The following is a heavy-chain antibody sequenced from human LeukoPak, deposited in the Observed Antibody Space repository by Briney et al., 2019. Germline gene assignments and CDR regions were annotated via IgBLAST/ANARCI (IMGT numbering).Heavy chain of an antibody. CDR1: GFTFSAYG. V-gene: IGHV3-23*01. Sequence: GGSLRLSCAASGFTFSAYGMSWVRQAPGKGPEWISAVAGNGGTTYSADSVKGRFTISRDNAKNSLYLQMNSLRAEDTAVYYCARTDDSSEPTYGMDVWGQGTTVTVSS. CDR3: ARTDDSSEPTYGMDV. CDR2: VAGNGGTT. D-gene: IGHD3-22*01. J-gene: IGHJ6*02.